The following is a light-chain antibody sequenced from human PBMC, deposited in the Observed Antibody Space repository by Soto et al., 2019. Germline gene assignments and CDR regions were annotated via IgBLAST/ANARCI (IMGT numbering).Light chain of an antibody. V-gene: IGKV2-28*01. CDR2: LGS. CDR1: QSLLHSNAYNY. J-gene: IGKJ2*01. CDR3: MQSLQTPLT. Sequence: DIVMTQSPLSLPVTPGEPASISCRSSQSLLHSNAYNYLDWYLQRPGQSPQLLIYLGSSRASGVPDRFSGSGSGTDFTLKISRVEAEDVGIYYCMQSLQTPLTFGQGTKVEIK.